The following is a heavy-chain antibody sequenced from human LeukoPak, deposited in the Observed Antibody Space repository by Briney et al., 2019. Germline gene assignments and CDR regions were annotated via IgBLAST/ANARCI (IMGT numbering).Heavy chain of an antibody. CDR1: GFTLSNYW. V-gene: IGHV3-74*01. CDR2: INTDGSST. Sequence: GGSLRLSCAASGFTLSNYWIHWVRQAPGKGLVWVSRINTDGSSTNYADSVRGRFTVSRDNAKNTLYLQMNSLRVEDTAVYYCTRVSWRGEIFWGQGTLVSVSS. J-gene: IGHJ4*02. D-gene: IGHD3-3*01. CDR3: TRVSWRGEIF.